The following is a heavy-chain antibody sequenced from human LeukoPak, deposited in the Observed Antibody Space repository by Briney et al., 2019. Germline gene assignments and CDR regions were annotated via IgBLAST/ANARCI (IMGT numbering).Heavy chain of an antibody. CDR3: ARDGGPAAHHYYYGMDV. CDR2: IYSAGST. V-gene: IGHV3-53*01. CDR1: GFTVSSNY. J-gene: IGHJ6*02. D-gene: IGHD2-2*01. Sequence: GGSLRLSCAASGFTVSSNYMSWVRQAPGKGLEWVSTIYSAGSTKYADSVKGRFTISRDNSKNTLYVQMNSLRAEDTGVYYCARDGGPAAHHYYYGMDVWGQGTTVTVFS.